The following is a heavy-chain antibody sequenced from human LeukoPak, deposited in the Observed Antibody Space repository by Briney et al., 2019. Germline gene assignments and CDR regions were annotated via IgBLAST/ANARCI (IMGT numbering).Heavy chain of an antibody. CDR1: GFTFSDHY. D-gene: IGHD2-8*01. V-gene: IGHV3-72*01. J-gene: IGHJ4*02. Sequence: TGGSLRLSCAASGFTFSDHYMDWVRQAPGKGLEWVGRTRNKANSYTTEYAASVKGRFTISRDDSKNSLYLQMNSLKTEDTAVYYCARESNGVFDYWGQGTLVTVSS. CDR3: ARESNGVFDY. CDR2: TRNKANSYTT.